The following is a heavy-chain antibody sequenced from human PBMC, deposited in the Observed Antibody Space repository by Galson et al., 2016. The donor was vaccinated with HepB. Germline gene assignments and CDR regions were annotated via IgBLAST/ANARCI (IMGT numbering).Heavy chain of an antibody. CDR1: GYTSTNYG. CDR3: ARLLTTVTAGRDYFDY. Sequence: SVKVSCKASGYTSTNYGITWVRQAPGQGLEWMGWISVYDGNTNYAQKLQGRVTMTTDTSTSTAYMEVRNLRSDDTAVYYCARLLTTVTAGRDYFDYWGQGSLVTVSS. V-gene: IGHV1-18*04. CDR2: ISVYDGNT. J-gene: IGHJ4*02. D-gene: IGHD4-17*01.